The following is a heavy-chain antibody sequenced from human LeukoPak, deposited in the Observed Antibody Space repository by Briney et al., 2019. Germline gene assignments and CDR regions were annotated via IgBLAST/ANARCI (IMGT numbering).Heavy chain of an antibody. Sequence: SETLSLTCTVSGGSISSYYWSWIRQPPATGLEWIGYIYYSGSTNYNPSLKSRVTISVDTSKNQFSLKLSSVPAADTAVYYCARGGSYWIYAFDIWGKGTMVTVSS. CDR2: IYYSGST. CDR1: GGSISSYY. V-gene: IGHV4-59*01. CDR3: ARGGSYWIYAFDI. J-gene: IGHJ3*02. D-gene: IGHD1-26*01.